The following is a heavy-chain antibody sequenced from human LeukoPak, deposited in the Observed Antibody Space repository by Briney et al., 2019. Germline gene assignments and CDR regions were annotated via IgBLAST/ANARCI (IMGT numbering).Heavy chain of an antibody. J-gene: IGHJ5*02. V-gene: IGHV1-69*02. CDR2: IIPILGIA. CDR1: GGTFSSYT. CDR3: AIRPVGYCSSTSCYYYWFDP. D-gene: IGHD2-2*01. Sequence: SVKVSCKASGGTFSSYTISWVRQAPGQGLEWMGRIIPILGIANYAQKFQGRVTITADKSTSTAYMELSSLRSEDTAVYYCAIRPVGYCSSTSCYYYWFDPWGQGTLVTVSS.